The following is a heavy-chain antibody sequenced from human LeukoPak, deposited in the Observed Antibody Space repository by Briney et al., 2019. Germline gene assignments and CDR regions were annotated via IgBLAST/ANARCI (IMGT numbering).Heavy chain of an antibody. Sequence: PGGSLRLSCAASGFTFSSYAMSWVRQAPGKGLEWVSAISGSGGSTYYADSVKGRFTISRDNSKNTLYLQMNSLRAEDTAVYYCANDRYSYGFRFDYWGQGTLVTVSS. CDR3: ANDRYSYGFRFDY. D-gene: IGHD5-18*01. CDR1: GFTFSSYA. V-gene: IGHV3-23*01. J-gene: IGHJ4*02. CDR2: ISGSGGST.